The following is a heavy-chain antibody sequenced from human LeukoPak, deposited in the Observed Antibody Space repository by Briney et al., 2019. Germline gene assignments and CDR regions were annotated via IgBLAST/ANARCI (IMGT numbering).Heavy chain of an antibody. V-gene: IGHV3-48*03. CDR3: AELGITMIGGV. CDR2: ISSSGSTI. D-gene: IGHD3-10*02. CDR1: GFTFSSYE. Sequence: GGSLRLSCAASGFTFSSYEMNWVRQAPGKGLEWVSYISSSGSTIYYANSVKGRFTISRDNAKNSLYLQMNSLRAEETAVYYCAELGITMIGGVWGKGTTVTISS. J-gene: IGHJ6*04.